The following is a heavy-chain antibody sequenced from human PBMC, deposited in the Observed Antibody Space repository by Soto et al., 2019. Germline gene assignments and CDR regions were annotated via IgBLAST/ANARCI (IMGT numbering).Heavy chain of an antibody. Sequence: GGSLRLSCAASGFTFSSYAMHWVRQAPGKGLEWVAVISYDGSNKYYADSVKGRFTISRDNSKNTLYLQMNSLRAEDTAVYYCARLYCSGGSCYSPPVYFQHWGQGTLVTVSS. D-gene: IGHD2-15*01. CDR2: ISYDGSNK. CDR3: ARLYCSGGSCYSPPVYFQH. J-gene: IGHJ1*01. V-gene: IGHV3-30-3*01. CDR1: GFTFSSYA.